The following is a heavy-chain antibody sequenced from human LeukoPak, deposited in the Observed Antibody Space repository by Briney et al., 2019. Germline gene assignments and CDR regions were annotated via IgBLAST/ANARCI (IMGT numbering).Heavy chain of an antibody. CDR1: GFTFSSYA. J-gene: IGHJ4*02. CDR3: ARLNRGFCYGKTCYVEPGAGH. CDR2: ISGSGGST. Sequence: GGSLRLSCAASGFTFSSYAMSWVRQAPGKGLEWVSAISGSGGSTYYADSVKGRFTISRDDATNSLFLQMSSLRAEDTALYYCARLNRGFCYGKTCYVEPGAGHWGQGTLVTVSS. D-gene: IGHD7-27*01. V-gene: IGHV3-23*01.